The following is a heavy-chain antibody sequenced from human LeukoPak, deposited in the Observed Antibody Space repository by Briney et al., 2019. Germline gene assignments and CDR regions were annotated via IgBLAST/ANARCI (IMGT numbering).Heavy chain of an antibody. V-gene: IGHV4-39*01. CDR3: TRHVGDFWSGTINSFDS. Sequence: SETLSLTCTVSGGSVDSRSHYWGWVRQTPGKGLEWMGSVYYSGTTFDNPSLKSRVAISVDTAKDQFSLKLTSVTAADTAVYYCTRHVGDFWSGTINSFDSWGQGTLVTVSS. CDR1: GGSVDSRSHY. CDR2: VYYSGTT. J-gene: IGHJ4*02. D-gene: IGHD3-3*01.